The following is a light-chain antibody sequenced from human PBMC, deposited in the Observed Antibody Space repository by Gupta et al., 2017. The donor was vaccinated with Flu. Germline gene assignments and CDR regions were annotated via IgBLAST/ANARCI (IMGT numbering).Light chain of an antibody. CDR2: DAS. CDR3: QQENSWPFT. V-gene: IGKV3-15*01. CDR1: QGVAYH. J-gene: IGKJ3*01. Sequence: EKVLTQSPATLSVSPGESATLSCRASQGVAYHLAWYQQIPGQAPRLLIYDASTRATASPARFSGSGSGTEFTLTISSRQSEESAIYYCQQENSWPFTFGHGTKVDIK.